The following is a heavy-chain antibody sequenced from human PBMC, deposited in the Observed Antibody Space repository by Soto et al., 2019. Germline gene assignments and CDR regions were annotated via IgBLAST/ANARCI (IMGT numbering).Heavy chain of an antibody. Sequence: EVQLLESGGGLVQPGGSLRLSCAASGFTFSNYAMTWVRQAPGKGLEWVSVITGSGGGTYFVDSVKGRFTISRDNSKNTVLLQMNSLRAEDTAVYYCAKRPLTAAGFDYWGQGTLVTVSS. CDR2: ITGSGGGT. CDR3: AKRPLTAAGFDY. V-gene: IGHV3-23*01. D-gene: IGHD2-15*01. CDR1: GFTFSNYA. J-gene: IGHJ4*02.